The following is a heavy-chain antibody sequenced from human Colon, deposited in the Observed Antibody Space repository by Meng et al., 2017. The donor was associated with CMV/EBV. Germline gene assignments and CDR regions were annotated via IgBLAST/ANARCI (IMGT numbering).Heavy chain of an antibody. V-gene: IGHV1-46*01. CDR1: GYTFTSYY. D-gene: IGHD3-16*01. J-gene: IGHJ3*02. Sequence: ASVKVSCKASGYTFTSYYIHWVRQAPGQGLEWMGIINPSGGSTSYAQKFQGRVTMTRDTSTSTVYMELSSLTPEDTAVYYCVRDDGMGLDAFDIWGQGTLVTVSS. CDR3: VRDDGMGLDAFDI. CDR2: INPSGGST.